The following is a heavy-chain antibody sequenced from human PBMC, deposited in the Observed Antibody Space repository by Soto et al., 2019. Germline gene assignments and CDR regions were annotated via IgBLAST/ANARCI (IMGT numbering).Heavy chain of an antibody. J-gene: IGHJ4*02. Sequence: SLRLSCTTSGFTFGDYALSWVRQAPGKGLEWVGFIRRNAYGGTTDYAASVKGRFTISRDDSKSIAYLQMNSLRTEDTALYYCTRASSLHFDFWGQGTLVTVSS. CDR2: IRRNAYGGTT. CDR1: GFTFGDYA. CDR3: TRASSLHFDF. D-gene: IGHD3-10*01. V-gene: IGHV3-49*04.